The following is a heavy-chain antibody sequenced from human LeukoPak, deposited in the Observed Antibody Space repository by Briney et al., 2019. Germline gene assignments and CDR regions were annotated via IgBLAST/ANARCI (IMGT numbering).Heavy chain of an antibody. CDR3: ARDVVDYGSGSYTA. V-gene: IGHV1-2*02. CDR2: INPNSGGR. D-gene: IGHD3-10*01. J-gene: IGHJ4*02. Sequence: GASVKVSCKASGYTFTGYYMHWVRQAPGQGLEWMGWINPNSGGRNYAQKFQGRVTMTRDTSISTAYMELSRLRSDDTAVYYCARDVVDYGSGSYTAWGQGTLVTVSS. CDR1: GYTFTGYY.